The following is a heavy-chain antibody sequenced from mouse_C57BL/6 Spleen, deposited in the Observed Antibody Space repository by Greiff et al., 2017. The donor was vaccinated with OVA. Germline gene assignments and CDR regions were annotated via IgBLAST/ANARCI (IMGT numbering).Heavy chain of an antibody. D-gene: IGHD3-3*01. CDR3: ANLYPELGYYFDY. V-gene: IGHV1-72*01. J-gene: IGHJ2*01. CDR1: GYTFTSYW. Sequence: QVQLQQPGADLVKPGASVKLSCKASGYTFTSYWMHWVKQRPGRGLEWIGRIDPNSGGTKYNEKFKSKATLTVDKPSSTAYMQLSSLTSEDSAVYHCANLYPELGYYFDYWGQGTTLTVSS. CDR2: IDPNSGGT.